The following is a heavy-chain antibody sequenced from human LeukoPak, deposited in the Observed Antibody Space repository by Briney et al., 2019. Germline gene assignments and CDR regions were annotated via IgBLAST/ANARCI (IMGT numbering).Heavy chain of an antibody. D-gene: IGHD3-22*01. CDR3: ARDQADSSGYYYFDY. CDR2: IYYSGNT. J-gene: IGHJ4*02. CDR1: GGSISSYY. Sequence: SETLSLTCTVSGGSISSYYWSWIRQPPGKGLEWIGYIYYSGNTNYNPSLKSRVTISVDTSKNQFSLKLTSVTAADTAVYYCARDQADSSGYYYFDYWGQGTLVTVSS. V-gene: IGHV4-59*01.